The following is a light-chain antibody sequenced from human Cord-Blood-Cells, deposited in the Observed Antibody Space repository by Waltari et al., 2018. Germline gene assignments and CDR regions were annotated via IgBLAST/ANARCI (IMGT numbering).Light chain of an antibody. J-gene: IGKJ2*01. Sequence: DIQVTQYPSSLSAAVGDRVTITCRASQSISSYLNWYQQKPGKAPKLLIYAPSSLQSGVPSRFSVSGAGTDFTLTISSLQPEDFATYYCQQSYSTPYTFGQGTKLEIK. V-gene: IGKV1-39*01. CDR2: APS. CDR1: QSISSY. CDR3: QQSYSTPYT.